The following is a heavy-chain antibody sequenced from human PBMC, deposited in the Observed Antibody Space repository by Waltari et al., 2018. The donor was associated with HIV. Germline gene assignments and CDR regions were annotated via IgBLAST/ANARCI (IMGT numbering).Heavy chain of an antibody. D-gene: IGHD3-3*01. CDR2: IYYSGST. V-gene: IGHV4-31*03. CDR3: ARDLAGSGYYTGNWFDP. J-gene: IGHJ5*02. CDR1: GGSISSGGYY. Sequence: QVQLQESGPGLVKPSQTLSLTCTVSGGSISSGGYYWSWIRQHPGKGLEWIGYIYYSGSTYYNPSLKSRVTISVDTSKNQFSLKLSSVTAADTAVYYCARDLAGSGYYTGNWFDPWGQGTLVTVSS.